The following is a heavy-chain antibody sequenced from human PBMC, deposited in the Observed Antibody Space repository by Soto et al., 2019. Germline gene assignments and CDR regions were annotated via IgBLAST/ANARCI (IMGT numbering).Heavy chain of an antibody. J-gene: IGHJ4*02. Sequence: GASLKISCKGSGYSVTSYWSGWVRQMPEKGLEWMGIIYPGDSDTRYSPSFQGQVTISADKSISTAYLQWSSLKASDTAMYYCARRVTTRRPFDYLGQGTLVTVSS. V-gene: IGHV5-51*01. CDR3: ARRVTTRRPFDY. CDR1: GYSVTSYW. D-gene: IGHD3-3*01. CDR2: IYPGDSDT.